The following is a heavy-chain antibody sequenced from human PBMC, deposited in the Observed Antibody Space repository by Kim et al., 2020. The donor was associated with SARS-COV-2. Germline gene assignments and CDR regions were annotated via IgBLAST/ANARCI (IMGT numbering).Heavy chain of an antibody. CDR2: SGST. V-gene: IGHV4-59*01. Sequence: SGSTNHNPALKSRVTISVDKSKNQFSLKLSSVTAADTAVYYCARDWPGDYWGQGTLVTVSS. J-gene: IGHJ4*02. CDR3: ARDWPGDY.